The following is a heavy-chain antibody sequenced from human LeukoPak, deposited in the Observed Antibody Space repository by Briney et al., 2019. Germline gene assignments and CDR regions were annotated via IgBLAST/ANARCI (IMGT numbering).Heavy chain of an antibody. D-gene: IGHD6-19*01. Sequence: SSETLSLTCPVSGGSISSYCWSWIRQPPGKGLEWIGYIYYGGSTNYNPSLKSRVTISVDTSNNQFSLKLSSVTAADTAVYYCARESSGWYDQYFQHWGQGTLVTVSS. CDR2: IYYGGST. CDR3: ARESSGWYDQYFQH. CDR1: GGSISSYC. V-gene: IGHV4-59*01. J-gene: IGHJ1*01.